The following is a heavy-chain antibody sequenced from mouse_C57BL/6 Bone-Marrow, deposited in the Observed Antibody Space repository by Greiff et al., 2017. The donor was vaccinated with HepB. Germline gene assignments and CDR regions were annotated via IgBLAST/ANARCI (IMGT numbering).Heavy chain of an antibody. J-gene: IGHJ2*01. CDR3: ARRDWYYFDY. D-gene: IGHD3-3*01. CDR1: GYAFSSSW. CDR2: IYPGDGDT. V-gene: IGHV1-82*01. Sequence: VKLMESGPELVKPGASVKISCKASGYAFSSSWMNWVKQRPGKGLEWIGRIYPGDGDTNYNGKFKGKATLTADKSSSTAYMQLSSLTSEDSAVYFCARRDWYYFDYWGQGTTLTVSS.